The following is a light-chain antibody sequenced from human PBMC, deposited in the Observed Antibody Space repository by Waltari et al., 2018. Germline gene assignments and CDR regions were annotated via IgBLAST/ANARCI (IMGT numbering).Light chain of an antibody. J-gene: IGLJ3*02. CDR2: INSDGSH. CDR3: QTGGHGTWV. V-gene: IGLV4-69*01. CDR1: SGHSSNI. Sequence: QLVLTQSPSASASLGASVKLTCTLDSGHSSNIVAWLQQQPEKGPRSLMKINSDGSHSKGDRIPDRFSGSRSGAKRYLTISSVQSEDEADYYCQTGGHGTWVFGGGTKLTVL.